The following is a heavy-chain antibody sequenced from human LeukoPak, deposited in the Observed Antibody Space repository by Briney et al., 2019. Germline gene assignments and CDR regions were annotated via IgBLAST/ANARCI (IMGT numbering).Heavy chain of an antibody. CDR3: ARDSARPNYYYYMDV. V-gene: IGHV1-69*13. D-gene: IGHD6-6*01. J-gene: IGHJ6*03. CDR2: IIPIFGTA. CDR1: GGTFSSYA. Sequence: ASVKVSCKASGGTFSSYAISWVRQAPGQGLEWMGGIIPIFGTANYAQKLQGRVTITADESTSTAYMELSSLRSEDTAVYYCARDSARPNYYYYMDVWGKGTTVTVSS.